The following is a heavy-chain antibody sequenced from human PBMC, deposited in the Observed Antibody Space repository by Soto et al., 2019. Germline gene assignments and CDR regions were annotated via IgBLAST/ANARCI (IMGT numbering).Heavy chain of an antibody. Sequence: QVQLQESGPGLVKPSETLSLTCTVSGGSVSSANYYWNWIRQPPGKGLEWIGSVYYSGTPNYNPSLKSRVTISMDTSYNRLSLKLRSVTAADTAVYYCARDLYLRTGPWGMDVWGQGTTVTVSS. CDR2: VYYSGTP. D-gene: IGHD3-9*01. CDR1: GGSVSSANYY. V-gene: IGHV4-61*01. J-gene: IGHJ6*02. CDR3: ARDLYLRTGPWGMDV.